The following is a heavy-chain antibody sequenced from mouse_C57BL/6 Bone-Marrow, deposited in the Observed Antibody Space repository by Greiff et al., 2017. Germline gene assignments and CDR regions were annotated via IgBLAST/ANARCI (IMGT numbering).Heavy chain of an antibody. CDR1: GYAFTNYL. Sequence: VKLQQSGAELVRPGTSVQVSCKASGYAFTNYLIVWVKQRPGQGLEWIGVINPGSGGTNYNEKFKGKATLTADKSSSTAYMQLSSLTSEDSAVYFCARDDGYYVWYFDVWGTGATVTVSS. D-gene: IGHD2-3*01. CDR2: INPGSGGT. CDR3: ARDDGYYVWYFDV. J-gene: IGHJ1*03. V-gene: IGHV1-54*01.